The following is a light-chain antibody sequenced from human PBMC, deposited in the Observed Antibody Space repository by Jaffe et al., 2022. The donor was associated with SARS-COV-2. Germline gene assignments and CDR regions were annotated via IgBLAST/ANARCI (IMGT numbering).Light chain of an antibody. CDR3: HRYGGSWA. V-gene: IGKV3-20*01. Sequence: ETVLTQSPGTLSLSPGERATLSCRASQSVTSSNLAWYQQRRGQAPRLLIYGASSRATGIPDRFSGGGSETEFTLTISRLEPEDFAVYYCHRYGGSWAFGQGTKVEIK. CDR2: GAS. J-gene: IGKJ1*01. CDR1: QSVTSSN.